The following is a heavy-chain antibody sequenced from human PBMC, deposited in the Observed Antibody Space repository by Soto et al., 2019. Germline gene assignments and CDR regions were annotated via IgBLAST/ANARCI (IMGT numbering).Heavy chain of an antibody. V-gene: IGHV3-23*01. J-gene: IGHJ4*02. Sequence: PGGSLRLSCAASGLTFSSYAMSWVRQAPGKGLEWVSAVSGSGGSTYYADSVKGRFTISRDNSKNTLYLQMNSLRAEDTAVYYCAKEDDFWSGYYLPRALDYWGQGTLVTVSS. CDR3: AKEDDFWSGYYLPRALDY. CDR2: VSGSGGST. D-gene: IGHD3-3*01. CDR1: GLTFSSYA.